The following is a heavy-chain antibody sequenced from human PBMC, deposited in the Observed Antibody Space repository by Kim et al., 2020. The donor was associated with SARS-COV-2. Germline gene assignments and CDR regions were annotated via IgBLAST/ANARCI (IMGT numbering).Heavy chain of an antibody. D-gene: IGHD6-13*01. CDR2: ITSSGGRT. CDR3: AKYQQQLETVNY. CDR1: GFTFSSYA. V-gene: IGHV3-23*01. Sequence: GGSLRLSCAASGFTFSSYAMNWVRQAPGKGLEWVSAITSSGGRTYYADSVKGRFTISRDNSKSTLYLQMNSLRAEDTAVYYCAKYQQQLETVNYWGQGTLVTVSS. J-gene: IGHJ4*02.